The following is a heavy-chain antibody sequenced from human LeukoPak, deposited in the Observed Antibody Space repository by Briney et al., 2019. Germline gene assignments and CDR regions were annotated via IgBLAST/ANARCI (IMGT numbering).Heavy chain of an antibody. CDR1: GFTFSSYA. V-gene: IGHV3-23*01. Sequence: GGSLRLSCAASGFTFSSYAMSWVRQAPGKGLEWVSAISGSGGSTYYADSVKGRFTISRDNSKNTLYLQMNSLRAEDTAVYYCAKDGLVGYSSGWPPFDHWGQGTLVTVSS. J-gene: IGHJ4*02. CDR3: AKDGLVGYSSGWPPFDH. CDR2: ISGSGGST. D-gene: IGHD6-19*01.